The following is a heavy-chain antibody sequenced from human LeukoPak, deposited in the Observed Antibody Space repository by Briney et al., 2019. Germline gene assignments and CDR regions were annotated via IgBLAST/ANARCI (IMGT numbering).Heavy chain of an antibody. CDR2: IRSKAYGGAT. D-gene: IGHD2-8*02. J-gene: IGHJ4*02. CDR3: ARVAHTEIHSLDY. CDR1: AFTFGDYA. V-gene: IGHV3-49*03. Sequence: GRSLRLSCTASAFTFGDYAMTWFRQAPGKGLEWVGFIRSKAYGGATEYAASVKGRFTISRDDSKNSLYLQMSSLKTEDTAVYYCARVAHTEIHSLDYWGQGTLVTVSS.